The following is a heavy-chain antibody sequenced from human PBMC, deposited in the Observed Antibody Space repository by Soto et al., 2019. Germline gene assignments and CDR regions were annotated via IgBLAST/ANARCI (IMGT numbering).Heavy chain of an antibody. CDR2: INSGSSTI. D-gene: IGHD5-12*01. J-gene: IGHJ4*02. V-gene: IGHV3-48*02. CDR3: VRDRGYTGYDLEY. CDR1: GFTFRSYA. Sequence: EVQLVESGGGLVQPGGSLRLSCAASGFTFRSYAMNWVRQAPGKGLEWVSYINSGSSTIYYADSAKGRFSISRDNAKKSLYLQMNSLRDEDTAVYFCVRDRGYTGYDLEYWGQGALVTVSS.